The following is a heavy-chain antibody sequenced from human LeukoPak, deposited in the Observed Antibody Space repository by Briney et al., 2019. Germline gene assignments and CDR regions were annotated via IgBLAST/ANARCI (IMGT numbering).Heavy chain of an antibody. CDR2: ISSNGGST. CDR3: ARVDIVVVPAAIPGGYYYYMDV. V-gene: IGHV3-64*01. J-gene: IGHJ6*03. D-gene: IGHD2-2*02. Sequence: GGSLRLSCAASGFTFSSYAMHWVRQAPGKGLEYVSAISSNGGSTYYANSVKGRFTISRDNSKNTLYLQMGSLRAEDTAVYYCARVDIVVVPAAIPGGYYYYMDVWGKGTTVTASS. CDR1: GFTFSSYA.